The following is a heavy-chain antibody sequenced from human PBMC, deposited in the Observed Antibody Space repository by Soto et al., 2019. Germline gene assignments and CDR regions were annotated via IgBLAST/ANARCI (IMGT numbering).Heavy chain of an antibody. CDR3: ARASGGHYFDSSGYFAFDI. CDR2: IYYSGNT. J-gene: IGHJ3*02. V-gene: IGHV4-31*03. CDR1: GGSIRSGDDY. Sequence: PSETLSLTCSVSGGSIRSGDDYWSWIRQHPGKGLEWIGYIYYSGNTYYNPSLKSRVTISLDTSKNQFSLKLSSVTAADTAVYYCARASGGHYFDSSGYFAFDIWGQGTMVTVSS. D-gene: IGHD3-22*01.